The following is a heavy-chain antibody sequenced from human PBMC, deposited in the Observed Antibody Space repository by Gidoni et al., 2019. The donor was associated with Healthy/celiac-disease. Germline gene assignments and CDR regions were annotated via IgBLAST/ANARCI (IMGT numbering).Heavy chain of an antibody. D-gene: IGHD2-2*02. J-gene: IGHJ6*02. Sequence: QVQLVESGGGVVQPGRSLRLPCAASGVTVSSYGMHWVRKAPGKGLEWVAVKSYDGSNKYYADSVKGRFTISRDNSKNTLYLQMNSLRAEDTAVYYCAKDVGYCSSTSCYTVYYYYGMDVWGQGTTVTVSS. V-gene: IGHV3-30*18. CDR1: GVTVSSYG. CDR2: KSYDGSNK. CDR3: AKDVGYCSSTSCYTVYYYYGMDV.